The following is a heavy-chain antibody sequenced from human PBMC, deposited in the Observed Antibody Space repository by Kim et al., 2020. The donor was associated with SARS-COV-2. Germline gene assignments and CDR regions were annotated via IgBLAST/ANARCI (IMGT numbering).Heavy chain of an antibody. CDR2: INPSGGST. Sequence: ASVKVSCKASGYTFTNYYMHWVRQAPGQGLEWMGIINPSGGSTTYAQKFQGRVTMTRDTSTSTVYMELSRLTSEDTAVYYCESIEATTTSAEDWGQGTLVTVSS. D-gene: IGHD6-13*01. J-gene: IGHJ4*02. V-gene: IGHV1-46*01. CDR1: GYTFTNYY. CDR3: ESIEATTTSAED.